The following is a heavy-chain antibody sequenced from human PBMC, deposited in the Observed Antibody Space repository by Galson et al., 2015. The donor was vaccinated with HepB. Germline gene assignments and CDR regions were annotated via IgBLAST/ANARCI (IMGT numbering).Heavy chain of an antibody. Sequence: SLRLSCAASGFTFSRYSMHWVRQAPGKGLEYVSAISSNVANPYYADSVKGRLTISRDNSKNTLYLQMSSLRAEDTAVYYCVKDHSNDIFTTYRTHYYGMDVWGQVTTVTVSS. V-gene: IGHV3-64D*06. CDR1: GFTFSRYS. CDR2: ISSNVANP. CDR3: VKDHSNDIFTTYRTHYYGMDV. D-gene: IGHD3-9*01. J-gene: IGHJ6*02.